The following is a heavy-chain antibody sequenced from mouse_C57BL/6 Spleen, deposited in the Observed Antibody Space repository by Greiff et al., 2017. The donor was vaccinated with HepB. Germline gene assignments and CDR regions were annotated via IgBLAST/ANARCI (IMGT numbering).Heavy chain of an antibody. CDR1: GYTFTSYD. CDR3: ARSIYYYGSSYFDY. J-gene: IGHJ2*01. D-gene: IGHD1-1*01. Sequence: VQLQQSGPELVKPGASVKLSCKASGYTFTSYDINWVKQRPGQGLEWIGWIYPRDGSTKYNEKFKGKATLTVDTSSSTAYMELHSLTSADSAVYFCARSIYYYGSSYFDYWGQGTTLTVSS. CDR2: IYPRDGST. V-gene: IGHV1-85*01.